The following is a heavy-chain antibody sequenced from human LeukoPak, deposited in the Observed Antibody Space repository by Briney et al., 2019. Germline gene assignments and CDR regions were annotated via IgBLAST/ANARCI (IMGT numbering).Heavy chain of an antibody. V-gene: IGHV3-23*01. CDR1: GFIFNNYA. CDR3: AKDTGGAAGSFDY. CDR2: ISRDAGST. D-gene: IGHD6-13*01. J-gene: IGHJ4*02. Sequence: GGSLRLSCAASGFIFNNYAMNWVRQAPGKGLEWVSFISRDAGSTYYADSVKGRFTISRDNSKNTLFVQMNSLRADDTAVYYCAKDTGGAAGSFDYWGQGTLVTVSS.